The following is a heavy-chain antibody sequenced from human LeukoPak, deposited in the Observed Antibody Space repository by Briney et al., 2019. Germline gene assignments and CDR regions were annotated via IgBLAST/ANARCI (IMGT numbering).Heavy chain of an antibody. CDR2: ISSSSSTI. CDR3: AARGDHFHY. V-gene: IGHV3-48*01. CDR1: GFTFSSYS. J-gene: IGHJ4*02. Sequence: GGSLRLSCAASGFTFSSYSMNWVRQAPGKGLEWVSYISSSSSTIYYADSVKGRFTISRDNAKNSLYLQMNSLRAEDTAVYYCAARGDHFHYWGQGTLVTVSS. D-gene: IGHD2-21*02.